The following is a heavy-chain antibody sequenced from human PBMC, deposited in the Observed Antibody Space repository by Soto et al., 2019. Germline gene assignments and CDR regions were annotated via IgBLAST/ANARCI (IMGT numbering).Heavy chain of an antibody. D-gene: IGHD6-19*01. Sequence: QVQLVQSGAEVKKPGASVKVSCKASGYTFTSYAMHWVRQAPGQRLEWMGWINAGNGNTKYSQKVQGRVTITRDTSVSTAYMELSSLRSEDTAVYYCARVIGGWYYFDYWGQGTLVTVSS. J-gene: IGHJ4*02. CDR3: ARVIGGWYYFDY. CDR1: GYTFTSYA. CDR2: INAGNGNT. V-gene: IGHV1-3*01.